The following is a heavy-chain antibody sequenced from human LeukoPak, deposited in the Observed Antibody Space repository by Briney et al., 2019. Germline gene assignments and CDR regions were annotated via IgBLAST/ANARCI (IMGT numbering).Heavy chain of an antibody. Sequence: GGSLRLSWAASGFTFSSYAMNWVRQAPGKGLEWVAVISYDGSNKYYADSVKGRFTISRDNSKNTLYLQMNSLRAEDTAVYYCAREGGYCSSTSCYYFDYWGQGTLVTVSS. J-gene: IGHJ4*02. CDR1: GFTFSSYA. CDR2: ISYDGSNK. CDR3: AREGGYCSSTSCYYFDY. V-gene: IGHV3-30-3*01. D-gene: IGHD2-2*01.